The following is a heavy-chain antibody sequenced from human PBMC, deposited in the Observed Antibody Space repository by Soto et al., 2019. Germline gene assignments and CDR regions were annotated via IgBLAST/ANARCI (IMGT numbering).Heavy chain of an antibody. D-gene: IGHD6-19*01. CDR1: GGTFSSYA. J-gene: IGHJ6*02. CDR2: IIPIFGTA. CDR3: ASGSERSRGWACLTFYYYGMDV. Sequence: VALGQVSCKASGGTFSSYAISWVRQAPGQGLEWMGGIIPIFGTANCAQKCQCRVTITAYKSTSTAYMELSSLRSEDTAVYYCASGSERSRGWACLTFYYYGMDVWGQGTTFTVSS. V-gene: IGHV1-69*06.